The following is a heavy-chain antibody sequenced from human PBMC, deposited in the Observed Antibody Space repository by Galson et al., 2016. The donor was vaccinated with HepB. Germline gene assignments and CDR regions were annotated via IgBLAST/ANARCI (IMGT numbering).Heavy chain of an antibody. J-gene: IGHJ6*02. CDR2: ISAYNDNT. CDR1: DYTFTNYA. V-gene: IGHV1-18*01. CDR3: VRNCCSGGSCYSPNRSYSGMDV. D-gene: IGHD2-21*02. Sequence: SVKVSCKASDYTFTNYAISWVRQAPGQGLEWMGWISAYNDNTNYAQKLQGRVTLTTDTSTSTAYMELKGLSSDDTAVYYCVRNCCSGGSCYSPNRSYSGMDVWGQGTTVTVSS.